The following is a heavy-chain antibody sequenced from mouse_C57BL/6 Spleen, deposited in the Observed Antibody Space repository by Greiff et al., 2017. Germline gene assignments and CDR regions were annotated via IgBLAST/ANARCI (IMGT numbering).Heavy chain of an antibody. J-gene: IGHJ4*01. V-gene: IGHV1-64*01. D-gene: IGHD1-1*01. CDR1: GYTFTSYW. CDR3: ARPYYYGSSYGYYAMDY. CDR2: IHPNSGST. Sequence: QVQLKQPGAELVKPGASVKLSCKASGYTFTSYWMHWVKQRPGQGLEWIGMIHPNSGSTNYNEKFKSKATLTVDKSSSTAYMQLSSLTSEDSAVYYCARPYYYGSSYGYYAMDYWGQGTSVTVSS.